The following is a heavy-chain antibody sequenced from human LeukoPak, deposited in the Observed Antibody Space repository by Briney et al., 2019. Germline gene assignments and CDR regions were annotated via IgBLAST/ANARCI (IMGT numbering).Heavy chain of an antibody. V-gene: IGHV5-51*01. J-gene: IGHJ4*02. D-gene: IGHD3-22*01. CDR2: IYPGDSGT. CDR1: GYSFTSYC. Sequence: GESLKISCKGSGYSFTSYCIGWVRQLPGKGLEWMGIIYPGDSGTRYSPSFQGQVTISADKSISTAYLQWSSLKASDTAMYYCARPITRYYDSSGYFGYWGQGTLVTVSS. CDR3: ARPITRYYDSSGYFGY.